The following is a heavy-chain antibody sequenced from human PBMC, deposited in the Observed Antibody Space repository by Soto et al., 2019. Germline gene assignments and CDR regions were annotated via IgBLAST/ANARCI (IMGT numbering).Heavy chain of an antibody. J-gene: IGHJ4*02. CDR1: GGSISSSNW. CDR2: IYYNGNT. V-gene: IGHV4-4*02. CDR3: ARKYSGYDRSFDY. Sequence: PSETLSLTCVVSGGSISSSNWWSWVRQSPGKGLEWIGEIYYNGNTMDNEFLKSRLTISIDPPKNHFSLKLSSVTAADTAVYYCARKYSGYDRSFDYWGQGTLVTVS. D-gene: IGHD5-12*01.